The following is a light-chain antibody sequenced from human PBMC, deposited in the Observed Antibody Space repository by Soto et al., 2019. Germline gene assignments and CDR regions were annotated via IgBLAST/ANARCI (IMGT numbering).Light chain of an antibody. J-gene: IGKJ5*01. Sequence: EIVMTQSPATLSVPPGERVTLSCRASRSVSSNLAWYQLKPGQAPRLLIYETSTRATSIPVRFSGSGSGTEFTLTINSLQSEDSAVYYCQQHNQWPITFGQGTRLEIK. CDR3: QQHNQWPIT. CDR2: ETS. V-gene: IGKV3-15*01. CDR1: RSVSSN.